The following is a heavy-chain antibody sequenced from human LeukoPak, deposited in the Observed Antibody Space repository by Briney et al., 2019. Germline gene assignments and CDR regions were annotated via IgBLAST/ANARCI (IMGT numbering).Heavy chain of an antibody. Sequence: SETLSLTCTVSGGSLSSSSYYWGWVRQPPGKGLEWIGSIYYSGSTYYNPSVKSRVTISVDTSKNQFSLKLSSVTAADTAVYYCAQGNRGAFDIWGQGTMVTVSS. CDR2: IYYSGST. V-gene: IGHV4-39*07. J-gene: IGHJ3*02. CDR1: GGSLSSSSYY. CDR3: AQGNRGAFDI. D-gene: IGHD2/OR15-2a*01.